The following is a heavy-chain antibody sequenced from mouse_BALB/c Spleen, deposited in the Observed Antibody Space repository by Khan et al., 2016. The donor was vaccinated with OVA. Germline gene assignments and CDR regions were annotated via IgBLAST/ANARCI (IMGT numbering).Heavy chain of an antibody. J-gene: IGHJ3*01. Sequence: QVQLQQPGAELAKPWASVKMSCKASGYMFTSYWMNWVKQRPGQGLEWIGYIKPSSGFTEYSQKFKDQATLTADKSSSTAYMQLSCLTAEDSAVYYCARAGYGSLAYWGQGTLVTVSA. CDR3: ARAGYGSLAY. CDR2: IKPSSGFT. CDR1: GYMFTSYW. V-gene: IGHV1-7*01. D-gene: IGHD1-1*01.